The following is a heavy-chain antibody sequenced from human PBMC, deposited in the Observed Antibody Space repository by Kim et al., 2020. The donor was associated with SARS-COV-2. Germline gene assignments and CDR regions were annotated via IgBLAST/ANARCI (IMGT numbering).Heavy chain of an antibody. CDR2: ISYDGSNK. CDR3: ESEVIAVAGTPFDY. Sequence: GGSLRLSCAASGFTFSSYAMHWVRQAPGKGLEWVAVISYDGSNKYYADSVKGRFTISRDNSKNTLYLQMNSLRAEDTAVYYCESEVIAVAGTPFDYWGQGTLVTVSS. V-gene: IGHV3-30*04. CDR1: GFTFSSYA. D-gene: IGHD6-19*01. J-gene: IGHJ4*02.